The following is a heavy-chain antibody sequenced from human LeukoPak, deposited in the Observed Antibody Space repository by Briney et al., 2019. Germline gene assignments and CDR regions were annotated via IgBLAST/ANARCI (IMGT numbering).Heavy chain of an antibody. V-gene: IGHV3-21*01. D-gene: IGHD3-22*01. CDR3: AREGTLYYYDSSGYYPFDY. J-gene: IGHJ4*02. Sequence: PGGSLRLSCAASGFTFSSYSMNWVRQAPGKGLEWVSSISSSSSYIYYADSVKGRFTISRDNAKNSLYLQMNSLRAEDTAVYYCAREGTLYYYDSSGYYPFDYWGQGTLVTVSS. CDR1: GFTFSSYS. CDR2: ISSSSSYI.